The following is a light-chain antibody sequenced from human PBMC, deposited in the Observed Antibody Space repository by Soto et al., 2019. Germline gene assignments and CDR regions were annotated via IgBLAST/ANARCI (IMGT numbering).Light chain of an antibody. J-gene: IGLJ1*01. Sequence: QSVLTQPASVSGSPGQSITISCTGTSSDVGAYKYVSWYQQRPGKVPKLIIYGVSNRPSGVSNRFSGSKSGNTAFLTISGLQPEDEADYYCSSFTGTTTLDVFGTGTKVTVL. V-gene: IGLV2-14*03. CDR3: SSFTGTTTLDV. CDR2: GVS. CDR1: SSDVGAYKY.